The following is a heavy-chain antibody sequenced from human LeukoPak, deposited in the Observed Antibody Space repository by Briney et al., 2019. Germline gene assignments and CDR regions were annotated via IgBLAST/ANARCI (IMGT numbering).Heavy chain of an antibody. J-gene: IGHJ4*02. D-gene: IGHD5-24*01. CDR3: AKDPGDGYNYYYFDY. V-gene: IGHV3-30*18. Sequence: GGSLRLSCAASGFTFSSYGMHWVRQAPGRGLEWVAVISYDGSNKYYADSVKGRFTISRDNSKNTLFLQMNSLRAEDTAVYYCAKDPGDGYNYYYFDYWGQGTLVTVSS. CDR2: ISYDGSNK. CDR1: GFTFSSYG.